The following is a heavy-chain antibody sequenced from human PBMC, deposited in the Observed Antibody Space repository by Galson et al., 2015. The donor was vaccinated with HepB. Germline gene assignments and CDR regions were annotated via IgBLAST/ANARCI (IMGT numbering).Heavy chain of an antibody. D-gene: IGHD1-26*01. CDR3: ARGGGSSARGMDV. V-gene: IGHV1-18*04. CDR1: GYTFTSYD. Sequence: SVKVSCKASGYTFTSYDVSWVRQAPGQGLEWMGWISGNNGDTNYAQELRGRVTVTTDTSMSTAYMELRSLRSDDTAVYYCARGGGSSARGMDVWGQGTTVTVSS. J-gene: IGHJ6*02. CDR2: ISGNNGDT.